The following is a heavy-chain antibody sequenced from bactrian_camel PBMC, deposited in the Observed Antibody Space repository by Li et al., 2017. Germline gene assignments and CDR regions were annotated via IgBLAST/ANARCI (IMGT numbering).Heavy chain of an antibody. J-gene: IGHJ4*01. Sequence: VQLVESGGGLVQPGESLRLSCVASGITFSRHDMSWVRQAPGKEVEWVAGITSLPSLFRAASYADSVKGRFTISKDSATNTLFLQMNSLKPEDTAIYYCAAASWAGTSLRPSEYVYWGQGTQVTVS. D-gene: IGHD1*01. CDR2: ITSLPSLFRAA. CDR1: GITFSRHD. V-gene: IGHV3S6*01. CDR3: AAASWAGTSLRPSEYVY.